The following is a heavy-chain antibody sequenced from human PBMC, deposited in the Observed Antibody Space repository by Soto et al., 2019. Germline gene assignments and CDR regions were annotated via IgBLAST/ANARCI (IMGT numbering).Heavy chain of an antibody. CDR3: ARTATMDACDKYYYDF. CDR1: GGTFSTFG. CDR2: IIPFFGTA. J-gene: IGHJ4*02. Sequence: QVQLVQSGAEVKKTGSSVKVSCKTSGGTFSTFGISWVRQAPGQGLEWMGGIIPFFGTAEYSQKFEDRITITADESTNTVYMDLRSLTSEDTAIYYCARTATMDACDKYYYDFWGQGALVTVSS. V-gene: IGHV1-69*01. D-gene: IGHD3-16*01.